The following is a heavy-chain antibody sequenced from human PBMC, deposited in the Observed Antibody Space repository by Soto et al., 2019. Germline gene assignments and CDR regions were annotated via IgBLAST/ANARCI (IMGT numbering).Heavy chain of an antibody. CDR2: TYSTWRT. J-gene: IGHJ4*02. D-gene: IGHD2-15*01. V-gene: IGHV4-61*08. CDR3: ARTVGQGLADYFDY. CDR1: GDSVSSGDYY. Sequence: QVQLQESGPGLMKPSETLYLTCTVSGDSVSSGDYYWSWIRQPPGKGREWIVYTYSTWRTNYNASLKSRVTESLGTSKNQFSRKLRAVTAADTAVYFCARTVGQGLADYFDYWGQGTLVTVSS.